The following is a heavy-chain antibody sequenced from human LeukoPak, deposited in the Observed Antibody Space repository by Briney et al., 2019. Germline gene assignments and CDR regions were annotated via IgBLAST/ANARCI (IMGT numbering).Heavy chain of an antibody. J-gene: IGHJ6*03. CDR3: ERGEQYYYYYYMDV. CDR1: GGTFTSYA. CDR2: IIPLFGTA. V-gene: IGHV1-69*01. Sequence: SVKVSCKASGGTFTSYAISWVRQAPGQGLEWMGGIIPLFGTANYAQKFQGRVTITADESTSTAYMELSSVRSEDAAVYYCERGEQYYYYYYMDVWGKGTTVTVSS. D-gene: IGHD1/OR15-1a*01.